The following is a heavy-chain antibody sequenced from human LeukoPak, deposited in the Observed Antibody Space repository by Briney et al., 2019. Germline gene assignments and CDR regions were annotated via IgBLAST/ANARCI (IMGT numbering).Heavy chain of an antibody. Sequence: PGGSLRLSCAASGFTFSSYAMHWVRQAPGKGLEYVSAISSNGGSTYYANSVKGRFTISRDNSKNSLYLQMNSLRAEDTAVYYCARDGSRYCSSTSCYIYYYYYMDVWGKGTTVTVSS. CDR3: ARDGSRYCSSTSCYIYYYYYMDV. CDR1: GFTFSSYA. CDR2: ISSNGGST. V-gene: IGHV3-64*01. J-gene: IGHJ6*03. D-gene: IGHD2-2*01.